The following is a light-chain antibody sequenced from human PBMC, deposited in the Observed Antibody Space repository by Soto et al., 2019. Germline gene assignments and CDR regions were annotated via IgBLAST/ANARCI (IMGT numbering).Light chain of an antibody. Sequence: QSVLTQTPSASGTPGQRVTISCSGSTSNIGSNTVNWYQQLPGTAPKLLIYNNDERPSGVPDRFSGSKSGTSASLAISGLQSEDEADYYCAAWDDSLNGVPFGGGTKLTVL. CDR3: AAWDDSLNGVP. CDR2: NND. V-gene: IGLV1-44*01. CDR1: TSNIGSNT. J-gene: IGLJ2*01.